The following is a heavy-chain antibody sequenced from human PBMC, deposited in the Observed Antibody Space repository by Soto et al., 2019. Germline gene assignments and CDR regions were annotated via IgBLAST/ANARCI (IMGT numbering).Heavy chain of an antibody. CDR3: AGRVGATNYGMDV. V-gene: IGHV3-53*01. CDR1: EFTGSSNY. D-gene: IGHD1-26*01. J-gene: IGHJ6*02. CDR2: IYSGGST. Sequence: EVQLVESGGGLIQPGGSLRLSCAASEFTGSSNYMNWVRQAPGKGLECVSTIYSGGSTYYADSVKGRFTISRENSKNTLYLQMNNLRAEDTAVYYCAGRVGATNYGMDVWGQGTTVTVSS.